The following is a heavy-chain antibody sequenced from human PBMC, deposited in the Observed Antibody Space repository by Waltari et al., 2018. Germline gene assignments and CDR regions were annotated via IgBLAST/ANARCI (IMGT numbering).Heavy chain of an antibody. Sequence: QVQLVQSGAEVKKPGASVKVSCKASGYTFTSYYMHWVRQAPGQGLAWMGIINPSGGITSYAQQCQGRGTMTRDTSTSTVYMELSSLRSEDTAVYYCARTCSGGSCYSDWFDPWGQGTLVTVSS. J-gene: IGHJ5*02. CDR1: GYTFTSYY. D-gene: IGHD2-15*01. V-gene: IGHV1-46*01. CDR2: INPSGGIT. CDR3: ARTCSGGSCYSDWFDP.